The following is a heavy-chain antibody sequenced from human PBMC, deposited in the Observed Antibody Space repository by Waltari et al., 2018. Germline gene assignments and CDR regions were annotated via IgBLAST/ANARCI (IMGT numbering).Heavy chain of an antibody. J-gene: IGHJ4*02. Sequence: QLLLQESGPGLVKPSETLSLTCTVSGASISSNTFHWGWIRQPPGKGLEWIGTFYYSGSTYYNPSLKSRVTISVDASKNQFSLRLNSVSAADTAVYYCARTNGIKARPFIDNWGQGTLVTVSS. D-gene: IGHD6-6*01. V-gene: IGHV4-39*01. CDR1: GASISSNTFH. CDR3: ARTNGIKARPFIDN. CDR2: FYYSGST.